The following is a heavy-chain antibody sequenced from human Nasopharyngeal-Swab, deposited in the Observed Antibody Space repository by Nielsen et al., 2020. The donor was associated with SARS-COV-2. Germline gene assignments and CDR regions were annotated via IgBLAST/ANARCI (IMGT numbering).Heavy chain of an antibody. CDR3: ARAYSEVYATPGDFDY. CDR1: GGSISSYY. D-gene: IGHD2-8*01. J-gene: IGHJ4*02. CDR2: IYYSGST. Sequence: SETLSLTCTVSGGSISSYYWSWIRQPPGKGLEWIGYIYYSGSTNYNPSLKSRVTISVDTSKNQFSLKLSSVTAADTAVYYCARAYSEVYATPGDFDYWGQGTLVTVSS. V-gene: IGHV4-59*08.